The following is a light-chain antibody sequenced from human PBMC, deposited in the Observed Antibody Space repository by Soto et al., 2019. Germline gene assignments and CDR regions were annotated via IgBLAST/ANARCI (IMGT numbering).Light chain of an antibody. J-gene: IGLJ2*01. CDR3: GTWDYSLSAVV. CDR1: SSNIGSDY. Sequence: QSVLTQPPSVSAAPGRKVTISCSGSSSNIGSDYVSWYQHVPGTAPKLLIYDNDKRPSGIPDRFSGSKSGTSATLGITGLQTGDEADYYCGTWDYSLSAVVFGGGTKLTVL. CDR2: DND. V-gene: IGLV1-51*01.